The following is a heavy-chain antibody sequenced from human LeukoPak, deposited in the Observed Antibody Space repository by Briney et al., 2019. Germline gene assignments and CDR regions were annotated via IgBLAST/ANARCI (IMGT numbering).Heavy chain of an antibody. Sequence: QPGGSLRLSCAASGFTVSSNYMSWVRQAPGKGLEWDSVIYSGGSTYYADSVKGRFTISRDNSKNTLYLQMNSLRAEDTAVYYCARVERSPYYYGMDVWGQGTTVTV. V-gene: IGHV3-53*01. CDR3: ARVERSPYYYGMDV. D-gene: IGHD5-24*01. CDR2: IYSGGST. CDR1: GFTVSSNY. J-gene: IGHJ6*02.